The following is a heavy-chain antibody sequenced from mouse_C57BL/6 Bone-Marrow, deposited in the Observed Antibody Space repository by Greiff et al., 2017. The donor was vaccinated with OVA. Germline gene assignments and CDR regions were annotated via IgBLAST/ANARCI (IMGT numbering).Heavy chain of an antibody. Sequence: VKLQQSGPELVKPGASVKISCKASGYSFTSYYIHWVKQRPGQGLEWIGWIYPGSGNTKYNEKFKGKATLTADTSSSTAYMQLSSLTSEDSAVYYCARAPNYYGSGMDYWGQGTSVTVSS. CDR1: GYSFTSYY. CDR2: IYPGSGNT. CDR3: ARAPNYYGSGMDY. D-gene: IGHD1-1*01. V-gene: IGHV1-66*01. J-gene: IGHJ4*01.